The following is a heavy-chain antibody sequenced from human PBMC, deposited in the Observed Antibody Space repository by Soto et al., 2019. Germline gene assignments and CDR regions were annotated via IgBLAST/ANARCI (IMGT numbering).Heavy chain of an antibody. CDR2: ISAYNGNT. Sequence: QVQLVQSGAEVKKPGASVKVSCKASGYTFTSYGISWVRQAPGQGLEWMGWISAYNGNTNYAQKLQGRVTMTTDTSTSTSSMEMRSLRSDDTAVYYCARGGKYGDYTGRGGHWVQGTLVTVSS. J-gene: IGHJ4*02. CDR1: GYTFTSYG. D-gene: IGHD4-17*01. CDR3: ARGGKYGDYTGRGGH. V-gene: IGHV1-18*04.